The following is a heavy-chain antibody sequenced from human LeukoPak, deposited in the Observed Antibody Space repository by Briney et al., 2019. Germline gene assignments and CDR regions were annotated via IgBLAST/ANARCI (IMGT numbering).Heavy chain of an antibody. J-gene: IGHJ6*04. V-gene: IGHV3-74*01. D-gene: IGHD2-15*01. Sequence: GGSLRLSCAASGFTFSSYWMHWVRQAPGKGLVWVSRINSDGSSTSYADSVKGRFTISRVNAKNTLYLQMNSLRAEDTAVYYCARPLYCSGGSCYYPGAAYYYYGMDVWGKGTTVTVSS. CDR2: INSDGSST. CDR3: ARPLYCSGGSCYYPGAAYYYYGMDV. CDR1: GFTFSSYW.